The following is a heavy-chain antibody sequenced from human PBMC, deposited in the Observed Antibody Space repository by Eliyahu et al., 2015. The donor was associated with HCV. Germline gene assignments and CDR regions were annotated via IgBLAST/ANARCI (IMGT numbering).Heavy chain of an antibody. CDR1: GFTVSDTY. J-gene: IGHJ3*02. Sequence: EVQLVQSGGGLIQPGGSLRXSCAASGFTVSDTYMSWVRQAPGKGLEWVSMIYSADITYYADPVKGRFTISRDNSQKTVYLQMNSLRVEDTAVYYCARDPGLPVEAFDIWGQGTMVTVSS. CDR2: IYSADIT. D-gene: IGHD3-16*01. CDR3: ARDPGLPVEAFDI. V-gene: IGHV3-53*01.